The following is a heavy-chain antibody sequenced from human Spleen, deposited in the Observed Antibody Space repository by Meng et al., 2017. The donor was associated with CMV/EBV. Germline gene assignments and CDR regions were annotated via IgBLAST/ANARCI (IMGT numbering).Heavy chain of an antibody. CDR2: IGATAGGT. J-gene: IGHJ3*02. V-gene: IGHV3-23*01. CDR1: GFIFSSHS. CDR3: ARIRSSSYHDGFDI. D-gene: IGHD6-13*01. Sequence: GESLKISCAASGFIFSSHSMNWVRQAPGKGLEWVSSIGATAGGTYYADSVKGRFAISRDNAKNTLYLQMNSLRADDKAVYFCARIRSSSYHDGFDIWGQGTMVTVSS.